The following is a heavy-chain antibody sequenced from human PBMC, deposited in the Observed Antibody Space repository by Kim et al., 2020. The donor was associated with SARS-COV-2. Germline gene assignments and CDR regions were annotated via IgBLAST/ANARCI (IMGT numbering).Heavy chain of an antibody. CDR3: ARATPYYHDILTGYYKDFDY. CDR2: IYPGDSDT. J-gene: IGHJ4*02. Sequence: GESLKISCKGSGYSFTSYWIGWVRQMPGKGLEWMGIIYPGDSDTRYSPSFQGQVTISADKSISTAYLQWSSLKASDTAMYYCARATPYYHDILTGYYKDFDYWGQGALVTVSS. D-gene: IGHD3-9*01. V-gene: IGHV5-51*01. CDR1: GYSFTSYW.